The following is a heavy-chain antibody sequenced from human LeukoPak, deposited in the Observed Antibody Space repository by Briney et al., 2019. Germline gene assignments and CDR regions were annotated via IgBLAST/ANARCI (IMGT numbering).Heavy chain of an antibody. D-gene: IGHD3-10*01. CDR2: MYYSGSA. CDR3: ARDSGTTGEVKFDP. Sequence: ASETLSLTCSVSGGSISTYYWSWIRQPPGKGLEWIGYMYYSGSANYNPSLKSRVTISVDTSKNQFSLKLSSVTAADTAVYYCARDSGTTGEVKFDPWGQGTLVTVSS. CDR1: GGSISTYY. V-gene: IGHV4-59*12. J-gene: IGHJ5*02.